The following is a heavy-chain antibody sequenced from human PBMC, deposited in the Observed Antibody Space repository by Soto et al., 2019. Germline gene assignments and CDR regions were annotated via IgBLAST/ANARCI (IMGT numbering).Heavy chain of an antibody. D-gene: IGHD3-16*01. V-gene: IGHV3-21*01. CDR3: ARTWIRFGPNDY. CDR2: TSGSSGNI. Sequence: GGSLRLSCEAAGFAFNSYGINWVRQAPGKGLEWVSSTSGSSGNIYYGDSVRGRFTISRDNAKKSVYLQMNSLRVEDTAIYYCARTWIRFGPNDYWGQGAPVTVSS. J-gene: IGHJ4*02. CDR1: GFAFNSYG.